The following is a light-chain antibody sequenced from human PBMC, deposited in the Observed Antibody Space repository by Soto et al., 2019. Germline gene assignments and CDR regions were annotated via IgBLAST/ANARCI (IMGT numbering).Light chain of an antibody. CDR3: QKDTNGPA. Sequence: DIPMTQSPSSLSASVGDRVTITCRASQGISNYLAWYQQIPGKVHKLLISAASTLQSGVPSRFSGSGSGTDFILTINSLQPEDVATHYCQKDTNGPAFGGGTKVEIK. J-gene: IGKJ4*01. CDR1: QGISNY. CDR2: AAS. V-gene: IGKV1-27*01.